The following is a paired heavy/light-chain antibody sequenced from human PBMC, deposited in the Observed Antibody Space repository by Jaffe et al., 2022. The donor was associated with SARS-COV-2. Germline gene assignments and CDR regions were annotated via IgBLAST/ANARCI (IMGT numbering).Heavy chain of an antibody. CDR1: GFTFSSYT. V-gene: IGHV3-23*01. CDR2: ISGSGRST. Sequence: EVQLLESGGGLVQPGGSLRLSCAASGFTFSSYTMTWVRQAPGKGLEWVSTISGSGRSTYYADSVKGQFTISRDNSKSTLYLQMNSLRAGDTAVYYCAKELSDSTWYTRPSSANDYWGQGTLVTVSS. D-gene: IGHD6-13*01. J-gene: IGHJ4*02. CDR3: AKELSDSTWYTRPSSANDY.
Light chain of an antibody. J-gene: IGKJ5*01. CDR1: QSVSSSY. Sequence: EIVLTQSPATLSLSPGERATLSCGASQSVSSSYLAWYQQKPGLAPRLLIYDASSRATGIPDRFSGSGSGTDFTLTIGRLQPEDSAVYYCQHYGSSPITFGQGTRLDIK. V-gene: IGKV3D-20*01. CDR3: QHYGSSPIT. CDR2: DAS.